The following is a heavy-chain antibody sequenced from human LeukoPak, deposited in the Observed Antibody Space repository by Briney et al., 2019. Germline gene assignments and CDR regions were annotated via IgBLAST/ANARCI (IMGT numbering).Heavy chain of an antibody. J-gene: IGHJ4*02. CDR2: IYYSGST. V-gene: IGHV4-59*01. D-gene: IGHD6-13*01. Sequence: SETLSLTCTVSGDSISSYYWSWVRQPPGKGLEWIGYIYYSGSTNYNPSLKSRVTISIDRSKNQFSLKLNSVTAADTAVYYCARGVAAGGTFDYWGQGTLVTVSS. CDR3: ARGVAAGGTFDY. CDR1: GDSISSYY.